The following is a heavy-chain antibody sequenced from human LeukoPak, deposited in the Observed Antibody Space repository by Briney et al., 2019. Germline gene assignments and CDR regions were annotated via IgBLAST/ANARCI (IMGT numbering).Heavy chain of an antibody. CDR2: IKLDGSEK. CDR3: ARDRAGYYFDY. Sequence: GGSLRLSCVASGFTFGKYWMSWVSQAPGKGLEWVANIKLDGSEKNYVDSVKGRFTISRDNTKNSLYLQMNSMRDEDTAVYYCARDRAGYYFDYWGQGTLVTVSS. D-gene: IGHD3-10*01. CDR1: GFTFGKYW. J-gene: IGHJ4*02. V-gene: IGHV3-7*01.